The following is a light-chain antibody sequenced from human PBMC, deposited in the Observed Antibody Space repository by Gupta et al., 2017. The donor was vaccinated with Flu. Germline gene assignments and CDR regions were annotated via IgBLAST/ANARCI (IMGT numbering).Light chain of an antibody. CDR2: LGS. J-gene: IGKJ5*01. Sequence: VTPGEPASISCRSSQSLLHFNGYNYLRWYLQKPGQSPQLLIYLGSNRASGVPDRFSGSGSGTGFTLKISRGEAEDVGVYYYRQQDLQTGTFGQGTRLAIK. CDR1: QSLLHFNGYNY. CDR3: RQQDLQTGT. V-gene: IGKV2-28*01.